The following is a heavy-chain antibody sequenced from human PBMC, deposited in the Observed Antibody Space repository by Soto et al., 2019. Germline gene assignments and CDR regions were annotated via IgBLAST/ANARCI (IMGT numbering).Heavy chain of an antibody. D-gene: IGHD3-16*01. CDR1: GFTFSSYW. J-gene: IGHJ6*02. V-gene: IGHV3-74*01. CDR3: ARDLRGRFFLFGMDV. CDR2: INSDGSST. Sequence: GGSLRLSCAASGFTFSSYWMHWVRQAPGKGLEWVSRINSDGSSTSYADSVKGRFTISRDNAKNTLYLQMNSLRAEDTAVYYCARDLRGRFFLFGMDVWGQGTTVTVSS.